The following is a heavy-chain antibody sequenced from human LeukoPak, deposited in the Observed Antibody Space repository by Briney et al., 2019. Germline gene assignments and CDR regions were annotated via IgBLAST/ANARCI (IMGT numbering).Heavy chain of an antibody. D-gene: IGHD6-6*01. Sequence: SPVKVSCKASGGTFSSYAISWVRQAPGQGLEWMGGIIPIFGTANYAQKFQGRVTITTDESTSTAYMELSSLRSEDTAVYYCARDREYSSSYFSAPTENWFDPGAREPWSPSPQ. CDR1: GGTFSSYA. CDR2: IIPIFGTA. V-gene: IGHV1-69*05. CDR3: ARDREYSSSYFSAPTENWFDP. J-gene: IGHJ5*02.